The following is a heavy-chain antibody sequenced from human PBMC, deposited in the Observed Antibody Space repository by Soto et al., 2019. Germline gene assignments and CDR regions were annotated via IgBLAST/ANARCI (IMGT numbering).Heavy chain of an antibody. Sequence: QVHLQESGPGVVKASETLSLTCSLSGGSTSGKYWSWIRQSAGKGLEWIGRIYSSGRTHYNPSLGSRVSISVAQNSFSLRLTSVTAADTAIYYCARDFDVNTALDYWYFDLWGRGTQVSVSS. CDR1: GGSTSGKY. D-gene: IGHD3-9*01. J-gene: IGHJ2*01. V-gene: IGHV4-4*07. CDR2: IYSSGRT. CDR3: ARDFDVNTALDYWYFDL.